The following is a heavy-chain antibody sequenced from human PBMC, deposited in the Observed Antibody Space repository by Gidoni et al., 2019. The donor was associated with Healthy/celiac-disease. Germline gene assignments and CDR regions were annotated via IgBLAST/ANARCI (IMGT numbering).Heavy chain of an antibody. V-gene: IGHV3-48*03. CDR2: ISSSGSTI. D-gene: IGHD6-13*01. CDR3: ARDWEAAAGFDP. Sequence: EVQLVESGGGLVQPGGSLRLSCAASGFTFSSDEMNWVRQAPGKGLEWVSYISSSGSTIYYADSVKGRFTISRDNAKNSLYLQMNSLRAEDTAVYYCARDWEAAAGFDPWGQGTLVTVSS. CDR1: GFTFSSDE. J-gene: IGHJ5*02.